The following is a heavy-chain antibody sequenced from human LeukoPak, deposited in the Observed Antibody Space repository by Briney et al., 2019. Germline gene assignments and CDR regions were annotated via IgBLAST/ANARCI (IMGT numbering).Heavy chain of an antibody. V-gene: IGHV3-30*18. CDR2: ISYDGSNK. Sequence: QAGGSLRLSCAASGFSFSTYGMHWVRQAPGQGLEWVAVISYDGSNKYYVDSVRGRFIISRDNSKNTLYLQMNSLRAEDTAVYYCAKDPSGGFCGGDCYSGGIQYWGQGTLVTVSS. CDR1: GFSFSTYG. D-gene: IGHD2-21*02. CDR3: AKDPSGGFCGGDCYSGGIQY. J-gene: IGHJ1*01.